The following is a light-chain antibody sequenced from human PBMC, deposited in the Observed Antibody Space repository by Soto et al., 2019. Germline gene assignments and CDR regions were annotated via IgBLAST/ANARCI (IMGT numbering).Light chain of an antibody. V-gene: IGKV3-11*01. CDR2: DAS. J-gene: IGKJ3*01. CDR3: QQRSNWPLVT. CDR1: QSVSTY. Sequence: EIVLTQSPATLSLSLGERATLSCRASQSVSTYLAWYQQKAGQPPRLLIYDASNRATGIPARFSGSGSGTDFTLTISSLETEDFAVYYCQQRSNWPLVTFGPGTRVDVK.